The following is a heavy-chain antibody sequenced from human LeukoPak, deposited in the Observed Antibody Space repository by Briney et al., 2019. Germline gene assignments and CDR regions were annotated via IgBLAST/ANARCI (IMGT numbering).Heavy chain of an antibody. J-gene: IGHJ5*02. CDR3: AKGRCSSTSCYLGDSNWFDP. Sequence: PGRSLRLSCAASGFTYSSYGMHWVRQAPGKGLEWEAVISYDGSNKYYADSVKGRFTISRDNSKNTLYLQMNSLRAEDTAVYYCAKGRCSSTSCYLGDSNWFDPWGQGTLVTVSS. CDR1: GFTYSSYG. V-gene: IGHV3-30*18. D-gene: IGHD2-2*01. CDR2: ISYDGSNK.